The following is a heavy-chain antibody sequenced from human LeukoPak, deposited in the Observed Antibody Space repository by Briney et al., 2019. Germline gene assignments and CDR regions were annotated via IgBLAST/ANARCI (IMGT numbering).Heavy chain of an antibody. CDR1: GFTFSSYG. J-gene: IGHJ5*02. D-gene: IGHD3-9*01. Sequence: GGSLRLSCAASGFTFSSYGVHWVRQAPGKGLEWVAFIRYDGSNKYYADSVKDRFTISRDNSKNTLYLQMNSLRAEDTAVYYCARLGENGLLTGYFYPWGQGTMVTVSS. V-gene: IGHV3-30*02. CDR2: IRYDGSNK. CDR3: ARLGENGLLTGYFYP.